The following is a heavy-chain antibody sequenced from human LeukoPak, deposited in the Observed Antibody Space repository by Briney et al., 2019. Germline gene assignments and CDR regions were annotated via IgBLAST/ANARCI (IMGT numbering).Heavy chain of an antibody. CDR2: LSGNGAKT. J-gene: IGHJ4*02. V-gene: IGHV3-23*01. CDR3: AKDHGDYSFDY. D-gene: IGHD4-17*01. Sequence: GGSMRLSCAASGFTFSSYALSWVRQAPGEGLEWVSALSGNGAKTYYADSVKGRFTVYRDNSKNTLYLQMNSLRVDDTAIYYCAKDHGDYSFDYWGQGTLVTVS. CDR1: GFTFSSYA.